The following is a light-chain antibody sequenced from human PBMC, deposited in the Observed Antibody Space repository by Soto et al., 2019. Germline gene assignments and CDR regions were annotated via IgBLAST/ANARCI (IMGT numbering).Light chain of an antibody. V-gene: IGLV1-44*01. Sequence: QAVVTQPPSASGTPGQRVTISCSGGSSNIGSNTVNWYQQLPGTAPKLLIYSNHHRPSGVPDRFSGSKSGTSASLAISGLQSEDEADYYCAAWDDSLNGLVFGGGTKLTVL. J-gene: IGLJ2*01. CDR3: AAWDDSLNGLV. CDR2: SNH. CDR1: SSNIGSNT.